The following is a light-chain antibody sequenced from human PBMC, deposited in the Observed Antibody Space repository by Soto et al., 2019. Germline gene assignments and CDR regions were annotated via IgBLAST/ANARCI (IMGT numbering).Light chain of an antibody. CDR1: SSDVGGYNY. CDR3: CSYAGSYTLV. V-gene: IGLV2-11*01. CDR2: DVS. Sequence: QSALTQPRSVSGSPGQSVTISCTATSSDVGGYNYVSWYQQHPGKAPKLMIYDVSKRPSGVPDRFSGSKSGNTASLTISGLQAEDEADYYCCSYAGSYTLVFGGGTQLTVL. J-gene: IGLJ2*01.